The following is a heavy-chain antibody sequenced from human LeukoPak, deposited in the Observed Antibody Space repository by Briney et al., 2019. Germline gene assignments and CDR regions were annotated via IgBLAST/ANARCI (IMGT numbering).Heavy chain of an antibody. J-gene: IGHJ4*02. V-gene: IGHV3-53*01. CDR2: IYSGGST. Sequence: GGSLRLSCAASGFTVSSNYMSWVRQAPGKGLEWVSVIYSGGSTYYADSVKGRFTISRDNSKNTLYLQMNSLRAEDTAVYYCARDGNPPKEGYWGQGTLVTVSS. CDR1: GFTVSSNY. D-gene: IGHD4-23*01. CDR3: ARDGNPPKEGY.